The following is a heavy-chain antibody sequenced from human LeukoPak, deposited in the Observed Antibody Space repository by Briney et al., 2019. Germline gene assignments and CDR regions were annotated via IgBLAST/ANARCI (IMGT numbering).Heavy chain of an antibody. CDR1: GYILTNYY. Sequence: ASVKVSCKASGYILTNYYMHWVRQVPGQGLEWMGWINPNSGGTNYAQKFQGRVTMTRDTSISTAYMELSRLRSDDTAVYYCARDLPLLWVGELSCDYWGQGTLVTVSS. D-gene: IGHD3-10*01. CDR3: ARDLPLLWVGELSCDY. V-gene: IGHV1-2*02. J-gene: IGHJ4*02. CDR2: INPNSGGT.